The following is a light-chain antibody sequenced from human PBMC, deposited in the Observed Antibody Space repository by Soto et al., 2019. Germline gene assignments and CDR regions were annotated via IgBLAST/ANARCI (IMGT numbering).Light chain of an antibody. J-gene: IGKJ3*01. CDR1: QSLLHSDGKNY. CDR3: MQSTQLPFT. CDR2: EVS. Sequence: DIVMTQTPLSLSVTPGQPASLSCKSSQSLLHSDGKNYMYWYLQKPGQPPQLLMYEVSTRCSTAPDRFSGSGSGTDFTLEISRVEAEDVGVYYCMQSTQLPFTFGPGTKVDI. V-gene: IGKV2D-29*01.